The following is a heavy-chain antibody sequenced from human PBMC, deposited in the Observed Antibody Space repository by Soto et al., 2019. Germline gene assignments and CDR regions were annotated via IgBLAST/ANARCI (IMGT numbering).Heavy chain of an antibody. CDR3: ASSGWWYFDY. CDR2: IYYSGST. J-gene: IGHJ4*02. CDR1: DGSISGSSYY. D-gene: IGHD6-19*01. V-gene: IGHV4-39*01. Sequence: SETLCLTCSVADGSISGSSYYWGWIRQPPGKGLEWIGSIYYSGSTYYNPSLKSRVTISVDTSKNQFSLKLSSVTAADTAVYYCASSGWWYFDYWGQGTLVTVSS.